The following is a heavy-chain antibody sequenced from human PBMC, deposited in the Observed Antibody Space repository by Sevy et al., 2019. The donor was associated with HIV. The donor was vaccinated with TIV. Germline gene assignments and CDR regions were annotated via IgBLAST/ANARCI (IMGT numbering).Heavy chain of an antibody. Sequence: GGSLRLSCAASGFTLSNAWMSWVRQAPGKGLEWVGRIKCKTDGGTTDYAAPVKGRFTISTDESINTLYLQTNSLKTEDTAVYYCTTDTGISDYDFWSGRDDTFDNWGQGAMVTVSS. D-gene: IGHD3-3*01. CDR1: GFTLSNAW. V-gene: IGHV3-15*01. CDR3: TTDTGISDYDFWSGRDDTFDN. CDR2: IKCKTDGGTT. J-gene: IGHJ3*02.